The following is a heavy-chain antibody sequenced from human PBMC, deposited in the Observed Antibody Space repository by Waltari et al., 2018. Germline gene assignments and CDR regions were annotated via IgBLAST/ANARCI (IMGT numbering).Heavy chain of an antibody. Sequence: EVQLVESGGDLVLPGGSLRLSCAASGFTFSNYWMHWVRQAPGKGLMWVSRIHSGGNTATYADSVKGRFTISRDNAKNTLNLQMNSLRLEDTAVYYCARGPDFWSGPDYWGQGTLVTVSS. D-gene: IGHD3-3*01. V-gene: IGHV3-74*01. CDR3: ARGPDFWSGPDY. CDR1: GFTFSNYW. J-gene: IGHJ4*02. CDR2: IHSGGNTA.